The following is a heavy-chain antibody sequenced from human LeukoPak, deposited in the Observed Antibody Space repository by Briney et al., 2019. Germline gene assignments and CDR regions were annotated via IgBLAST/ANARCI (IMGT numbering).Heavy chain of an antibody. CDR2: ISYDGSNK. CDR3: AKVAVAGTGGWFDP. CDR1: GFTFSSYC. D-gene: IGHD6-19*01. V-gene: IGHV3-30*18. J-gene: IGHJ5*02. Sequence: GRSLRLSCAASGFTFSSYCMHWVRQAPGKGREWVAVISYDGSNKYYADSVKGRFTISRDNSKNTLYLQMNSLRAEDTAVYYCAKVAVAGTGGWFDPWGQGTLVTVSS.